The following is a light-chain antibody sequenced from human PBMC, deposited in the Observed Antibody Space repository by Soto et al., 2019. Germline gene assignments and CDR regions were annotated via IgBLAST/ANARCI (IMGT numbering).Light chain of an antibody. CDR1: SRDVGAYDY. Sequence: QSALTQHASVAGSPGQSITISCTGTSRDVGAYDYVSWYLQYPDKAPQLLIYYVDHRTSGVSSRCSGSKSGNTASLTISGLLAEDEGDYYCCSYADGSIYFFGTGTKLTVL. CDR2: YVD. V-gene: IGLV2-14*03. CDR3: CSYADGSIYF. J-gene: IGLJ1*01.